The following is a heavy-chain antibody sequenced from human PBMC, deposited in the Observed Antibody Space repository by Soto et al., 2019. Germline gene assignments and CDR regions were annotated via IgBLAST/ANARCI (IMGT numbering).Heavy chain of an antibody. Sequence: PGGSLRLSCAASGFTLSSYNMNWVRQAPGEGLEWVSSISTSSSYIYYADSIKGRFTVSRDNAKNSLYLHMNSLRAEDTAVYYCARDLVDSGYDMGPSYYFDCWGQGTLVTVSS. J-gene: IGHJ4*02. D-gene: IGHD5-12*01. CDR2: ISTSSSYI. V-gene: IGHV3-21*01. CDR1: GFTLSSYN. CDR3: ARDLVDSGYDMGPSYYFDC.